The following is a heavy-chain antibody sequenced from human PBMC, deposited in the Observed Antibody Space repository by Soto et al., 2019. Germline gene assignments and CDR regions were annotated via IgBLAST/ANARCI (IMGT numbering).Heavy chain of an antibody. CDR1: YGYISNFY. Sequence: SLTLSHPSTVAYGYISNFYWSWIRQPPGKGLEWIGYIYYSGSTNYNPSLKSRVTISVDTSKNQFSLKLSSVTAADTAVYYCARARAYYYYGMEVWGQGTTVTVSS. V-gene: IGHV4-59*01. J-gene: IGHJ6*02. CDR2: IYYSGST. D-gene: IGHD1-26*01. CDR3: ARARAYYYYGMEV.